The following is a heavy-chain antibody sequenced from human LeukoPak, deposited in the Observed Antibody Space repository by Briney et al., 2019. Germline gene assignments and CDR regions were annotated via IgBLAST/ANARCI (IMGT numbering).Heavy chain of an antibody. D-gene: IGHD3-22*01. J-gene: IGHJ3*02. CDR2: INPNSGGT. V-gene: IGHV1-2*02. Sequence: SVKVSCKASGYTFTGYYMHWVRQAPGQGLEWMGWINPNSGGTNYAQKFQGRVTMTRDTSISTAYMELSRLRSDDTAVYYCARMVVVVIADAFDIWGQGTMVTVSS. CDR1: GYTFTGYY. CDR3: ARMVVVVIADAFDI.